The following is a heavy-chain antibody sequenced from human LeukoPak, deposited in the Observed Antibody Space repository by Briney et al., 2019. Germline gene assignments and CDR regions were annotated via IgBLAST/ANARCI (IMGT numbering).Heavy chain of an antibody. CDR2: IIPILGIA. CDR1: GYTFSSYG. Sequence: GASVKVSCTASGYTFSSYGISWVRQAPGQGLEWMGRIIPILGIASCAQKFQGRVTITADKSTSTAYMELSSLRSEDSAVYYCARLVETAIPVLDSWGLGTLVTVSS. V-gene: IGHV1-69*04. CDR3: ARLVETAIPVLDS. J-gene: IGHJ4*02. D-gene: IGHD2-21*02.